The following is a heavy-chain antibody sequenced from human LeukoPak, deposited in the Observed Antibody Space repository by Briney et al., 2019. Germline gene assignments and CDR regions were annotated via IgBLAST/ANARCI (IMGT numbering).Heavy chain of an antibody. V-gene: IGHV3-23*01. D-gene: IGHD6-19*01. J-gene: IGHJ4*02. CDR2: IFGSGGIA. Sequence: GGSLRLSCEASGFTFGSYAMYWVRQAPGKGLERVAGIFGSGGIAHYADSAKGRFTISRDNSKNTVYLQINSLRAEDTAVYYCGKTTTGYSSGQKPAWPVDYWGQGTLVTVSS. CDR1: GFTFGSYA. CDR3: GKTTTGYSSGQKPAWPVDY.